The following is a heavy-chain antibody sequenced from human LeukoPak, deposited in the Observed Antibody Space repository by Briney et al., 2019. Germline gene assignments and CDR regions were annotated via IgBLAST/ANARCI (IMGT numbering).Heavy chain of an antibody. D-gene: IGHD6-13*01. Sequence: GGSLRLPCAASGFTFSSYSMNWVRQAPGKGLEWVSSISSSSSYIYYADSVKGRFTISRDNAKNSLYLQMNSLRAEDTAVYYCASAGLAAAGADYWGQGTLVTVSS. CDR3: ASAGLAAAGADY. J-gene: IGHJ4*02. CDR2: ISSSSSYI. V-gene: IGHV3-21*01. CDR1: GFTFSSYS.